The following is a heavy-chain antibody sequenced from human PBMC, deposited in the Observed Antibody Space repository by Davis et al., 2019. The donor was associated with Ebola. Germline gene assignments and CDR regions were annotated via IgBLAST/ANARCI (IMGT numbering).Heavy chain of an antibody. D-gene: IGHD3-16*01. CDR3: ARGGLTATYTWGYLQE. CDR1: GYTLNTYY. V-gene: IGHV1-46*02. J-gene: IGHJ1*01. CDR2: INTRSGAT. Sequence: AASVKVSCKAYGYTLNTYYIHWVRQAPGQGLEWIGIINTRSGATEYALGFKGRVTVNRDTSTSTVYMDLSSLGSEDTALYYCARGGLTATYTWGYLQEWGQGTQVTVSS.